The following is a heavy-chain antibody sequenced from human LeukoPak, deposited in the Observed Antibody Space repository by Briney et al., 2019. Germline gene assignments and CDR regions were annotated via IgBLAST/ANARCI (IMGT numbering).Heavy chain of an antibody. J-gene: IGHJ4*02. CDR2: IYYSGST. D-gene: IGHD2-15*01. CDR3: ARHPGANYCSGGSCYSGPTGIDY. Sequence: KSSETLSLTCTVSGGSISSSSYYWGWIRQPPGKGLEWIGSIYYSGSTYYNPSLKSRVTISVDTSKNQFSLKLSSVTAADTAVYYCARHPGANYCSGGSCYSGPTGIDYWGQGTLVTVSS. V-gene: IGHV4-39*01. CDR1: GGSISSSSYY.